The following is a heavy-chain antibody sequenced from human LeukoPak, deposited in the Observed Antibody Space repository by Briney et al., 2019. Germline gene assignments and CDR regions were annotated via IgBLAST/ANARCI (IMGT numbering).Heavy chain of an antibody. CDR2: ISPDDSYT. CDR1: GYFFNTYW. J-gene: IGHJ4*02. V-gene: IGHV5-51*01. CDR3: ARYTGSFTPLDY. Sequence: GESLKISCEGSGYFFNTYWVAWVRQTPGKGLEWMGIISPDDSYTRYSPSFAGHITISADKSISTAYLQWTSLKASASAMYYCARYTGSFTPLDYWGQGTLVTVSS. D-gene: IGHD3-10*01.